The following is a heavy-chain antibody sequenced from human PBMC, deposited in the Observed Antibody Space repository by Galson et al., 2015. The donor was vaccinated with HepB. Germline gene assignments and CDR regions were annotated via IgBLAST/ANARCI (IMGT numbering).Heavy chain of an antibody. CDR3: ARPFGLGY. CDR1: GFTVSSHY. CDR2: IYSGGST. J-gene: IGHJ4*02. Sequence: SLRLSCAASGFTVSSHYMNWVRQAPGKGLEWVSIIYSGGSTDYADSVKGRFTISRDNSKNTLYLRMNSLRAEDTAVYYCARPFGLGYWGQGTLVTVSS. D-gene: IGHD3-10*01. V-gene: IGHV3-66*04.